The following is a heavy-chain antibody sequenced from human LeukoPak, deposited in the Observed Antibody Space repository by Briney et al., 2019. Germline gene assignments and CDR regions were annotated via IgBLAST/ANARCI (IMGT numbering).Heavy chain of an antibody. V-gene: IGHV3-30*04. Sequence: GGSLRLSCAVSGFTFSNYAMHWVRQAPGKGLEWVSLISYDGSNKNYADSVKGRFTISRDISKNTMYLQMNSLRAEDTAVYFCARDPSGTDYYYYGMDVWGQGTTVAVSS. D-gene: IGHD3-10*01. CDR1: GFTFSNYA. CDR2: ISYDGSNK. J-gene: IGHJ6*02. CDR3: ARDPSGTDYYYYGMDV.